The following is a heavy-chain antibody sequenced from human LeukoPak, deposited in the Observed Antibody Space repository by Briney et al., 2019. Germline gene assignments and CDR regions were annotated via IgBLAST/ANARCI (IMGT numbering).Heavy chain of an antibody. CDR1: GYTFTTYY. D-gene: IGHD3-3*01. V-gene: IGHV1-18*04. J-gene: IGHJ4*02. CDR2: ISAYNGNT. CDR3: ARDTTYYDFWSGYYKEAYFDY. Sequence: ASVKVSCKASGYTFTTYYIHWVRQAPGQGLEWMGWISAYNGNTNYAQKLQGRVTMTTDTSTSTAYMELRSLRSDDTAVYYCARDTTYYDFWSGYYKEAYFDYWGQGTLVTVSS.